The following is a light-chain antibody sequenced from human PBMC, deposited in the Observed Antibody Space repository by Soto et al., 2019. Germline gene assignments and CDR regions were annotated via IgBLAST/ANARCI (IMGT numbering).Light chain of an antibody. CDR1: QSISNH. CDR3: QQSYSTPT. Sequence: DIQMTQSPSSLSASVEDRVIITCRASQSISNHLNWYQQKPGKAPKLLIYAASSLQSGVPSRFSGSGSGTDFTLTISSLQHEDFATYYCQQSYSTPTFGQGTRLEIK. V-gene: IGKV1-39*01. CDR2: AAS. J-gene: IGKJ5*01.